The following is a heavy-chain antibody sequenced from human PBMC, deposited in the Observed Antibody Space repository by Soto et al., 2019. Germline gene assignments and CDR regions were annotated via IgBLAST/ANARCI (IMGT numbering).Heavy chain of an antibody. J-gene: IGHJ6*02. CDR3: ARDRDYSNYYYYYGMDV. CDR2: INAGNGNT. Sequence: QVKLVQSGAEVKKPGASVKVSCKASGYTFTSYAMHWVRQAPGQRLEWMGWINAGNGNTKYSQKFQGRVTITRDTSGSTAYMELSSLRSEDTAVYYCARDRDYSNYYYYYGMDVWGQGTTVTGSS. D-gene: IGHD4-4*01. V-gene: IGHV1-3*01. CDR1: GYTFTSYA.